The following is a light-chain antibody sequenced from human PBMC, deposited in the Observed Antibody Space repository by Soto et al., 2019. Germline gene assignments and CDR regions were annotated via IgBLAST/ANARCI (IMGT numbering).Light chain of an antibody. CDR1: QSVSSNY. V-gene: IGKV3-20*01. J-gene: IGKJ2*01. CDR2: GAS. Sequence: EIVLTQSPGTLSLSPGERATLSCRASQSVSSNYLAWYQQKPGQAPRLLIYGASTRTTGISDRFSGSGSGTDFTLTISRLEPEDFAVYYCQHYGSSPNTFGQGTELEIK. CDR3: QHYGSSPNT.